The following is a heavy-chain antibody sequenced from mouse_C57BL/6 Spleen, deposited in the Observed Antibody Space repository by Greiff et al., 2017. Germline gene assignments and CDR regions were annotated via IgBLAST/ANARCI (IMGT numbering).Heavy chain of an antibody. D-gene: IGHD2-5*01. Sequence: QVQLQQSGPELAKPGASVKISCKASGYAFSSSWMNWVKQRHGKGLEWIGQIYPGDGDTNYKQKFKGKATLTADKSSSTAYMQLSSLTSEDSAVYYCARYSNFAYYFDYWGQGITLTVSS. J-gene: IGHJ2*01. CDR1: GYAFSSSW. CDR2: IYPGDGDT. V-gene: IGHV1-82*01. CDR3: ARYSNFAYYFDY.